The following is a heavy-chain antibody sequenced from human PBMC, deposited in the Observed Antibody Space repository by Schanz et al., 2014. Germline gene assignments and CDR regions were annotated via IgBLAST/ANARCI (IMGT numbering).Heavy chain of an antibody. CDR3: ARGTDWNLHY. CDR1: GFTFSSYA. CDR2: IGYLGDT. Sequence: VQLLQFGGGVVQPGRSLRLSCAASGFTFSSYAMHWARQAPGKGLEWVSTIGYLGDTYYPDSVKGRFTVSRDSGQNSLYLQMNSLRAGDTAVYYCARGTDWNLHYWGQGALVTVSS. J-gene: IGHJ4*02. D-gene: IGHD1-1*01. V-gene: IGHV3-13*01.